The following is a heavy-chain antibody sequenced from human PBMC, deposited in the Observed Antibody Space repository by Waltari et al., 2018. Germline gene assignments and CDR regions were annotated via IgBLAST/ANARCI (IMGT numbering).Heavy chain of an antibody. Sequence: EVQLVESGGGLVQPGGSLRLSCAASGFTFSSYSMNWVRQAPGKGLEWVSYIRSSSSTIYYADSVKGRVTISGDKAKNSLYLQMNSLGAEDTAVYYCARDTPDCDGMDVWGQGTTVTVSS. D-gene: IGHD2-21*02. CDR2: IRSSSSTI. J-gene: IGHJ6*02. V-gene: IGHV3-48*01. CDR3: ARDTPDCDGMDV. CDR1: GFTFSSYS.